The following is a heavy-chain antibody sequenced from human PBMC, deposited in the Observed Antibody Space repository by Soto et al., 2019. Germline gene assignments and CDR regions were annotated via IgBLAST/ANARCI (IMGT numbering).Heavy chain of an antibody. J-gene: IGHJ4*02. CDR3: ARVRNSRDIDY. CDR1: GASINTYD. CDR2: IFHRGST. D-gene: IGHD3-22*01. V-gene: IGHV4-59*12. Sequence: ETLSLTCNVSGASINTYDWSWSRQPPQNGLEWIGNIFHRGSTTYNPSLKSRVTISIDASKKYFSLRLNSVTAADTAVYYCARVRNSRDIDYWGQGIRVTVS.